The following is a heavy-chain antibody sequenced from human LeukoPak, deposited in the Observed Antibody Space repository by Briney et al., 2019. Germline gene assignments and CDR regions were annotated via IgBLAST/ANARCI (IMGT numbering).Heavy chain of an antibody. CDR3: ASGDYAYYYMDV. V-gene: IGHV4-59*01. CDR1: GGSIRSYY. D-gene: IGHD4-17*01. J-gene: IGHJ6*03. CDR2: IYYSGST. Sequence: KPSETLSLTCTVSGGSIRSYYWSWVRQPPGKGLEWVGYIYYSGSTNYNPSLKSRVTISVDTSKNQFSLKLSSVTAADTAVYYCASGDYAYYYMDVWGKGTTVTISS.